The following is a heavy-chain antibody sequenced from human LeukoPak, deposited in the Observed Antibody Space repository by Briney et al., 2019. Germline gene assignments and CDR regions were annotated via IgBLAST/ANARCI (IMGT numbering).Heavy chain of an antibody. J-gene: IGHJ6*03. V-gene: IGHV1-69*13. Sequence: VASVKVSFEASGGTFSSYAISWVRQAPGQGLEWMGGIIPIFGTANYAQKFQGRVTITADESTSTAYMELSSLRSEDTAVYYCARDLTDHYYGRDYYYYMDVWGKGTTVTISS. CDR3: ARDLTDHYYGRDYYYYMDV. D-gene: IGHD3-10*01. CDR2: IIPIFGTA. CDR1: GGTFSSYA.